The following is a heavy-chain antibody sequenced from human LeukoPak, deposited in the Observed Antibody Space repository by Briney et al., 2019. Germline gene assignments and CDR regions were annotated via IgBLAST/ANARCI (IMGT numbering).Heavy chain of an antibody. CDR3: AKDRGLGYCSSTSCYGGGFDY. D-gene: IGHD2-2*01. Sequence: GGSLRLSCAASGFTFSSFGMHWVRQTPGKGLEWVAFIQSDGRNKYYTDSVKGRFTISRDNSRNTLYLQMNSLRAEDTAVYYCAKDRGLGYCSSTSCYGGGFDYWGQGTLVTVSS. V-gene: IGHV3-30*02. CDR2: IQSDGRNK. CDR1: GFTFSSFG. J-gene: IGHJ4*02.